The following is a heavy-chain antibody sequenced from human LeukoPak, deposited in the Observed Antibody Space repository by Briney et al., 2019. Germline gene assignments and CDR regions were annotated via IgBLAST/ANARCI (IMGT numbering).Heavy chain of an antibody. CDR2: ISPKSGGT. V-gene: IGHV1-2*02. D-gene: IGHD2-15*01. CDR1: GYSFTDYY. CDR3: ARGVAANGRRLDP. Sequence: ASVKVSCKTSGYSFTDYYIHWVRQATGEGFEWLGWISPKSGGTNYAQKFQDSVSLTRDTSIDTAYMELTSLRLDDTAIYYCARGVAANGRRLDPWGQGTLITVSS. J-gene: IGHJ5*02.